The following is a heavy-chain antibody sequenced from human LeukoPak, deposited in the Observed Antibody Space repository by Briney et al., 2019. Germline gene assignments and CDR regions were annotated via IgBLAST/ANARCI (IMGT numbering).Heavy chain of an antibody. D-gene: IGHD2-2*01. CDR3: ARGWGRYCSSTSCYGFDP. V-gene: IGHV3-66*02. CDR1: GFTVSSNY. CDR2: IYSGGST. Sequence: PGRSLRLSCAASGFTVSSNYMSWVRQAPGKGLEWVSVIYSGGSTYYADSVKGRFTISRDNSKNTLYLQMNSLRAEDTAVYYCARGWGRYCSSTSCYGFDPWGQGTLVTVSS. J-gene: IGHJ5*02.